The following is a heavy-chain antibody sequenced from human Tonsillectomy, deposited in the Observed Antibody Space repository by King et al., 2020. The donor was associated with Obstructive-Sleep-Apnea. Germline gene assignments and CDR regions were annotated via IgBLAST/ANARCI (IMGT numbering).Heavy chain of an antibody. Sequence: VQLVESGGGVVQPGRSLRLSCAASGFTFSNYGMHWVRQAPGKGLEWVAFIRYDGSNKYYADSVKGRFTISRDNSKNTLYLQMNILRAEDTAVYYCAKDRGTIFGVVTPPDYWGQGNLVTVSS. CDR3: AKDRGTIFGVVTPPDY. J-gene: IGHJ4*02. D-gene: IGHD3-3*01. CDR1: GFTFSNYG. V-gene: IGHV3-30*02. CDR2: IRYDGSNK.